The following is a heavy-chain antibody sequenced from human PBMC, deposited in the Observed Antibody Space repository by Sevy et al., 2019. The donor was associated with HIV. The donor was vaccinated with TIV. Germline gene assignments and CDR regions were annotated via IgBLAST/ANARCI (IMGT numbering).Heavy chain of an antibody. J-gene: IGHJ4*02. CDR3: AKAYHNAQTHVYDSSGYCLDY. Sequence: GGSLRLSCAASGFTFSSYGMHWVRQAPGKGLEWVAVISYDGSNKYYADSVKGRFTISRDNSKNTLYLQMNSLRAEDXXXYYCAKAYHNAQTHVYDSSGYCLDYWGQGTLVTVSS. CDR2: ISYDGSNK. CDR1: GFTFSSYG. V-gene: IGHV3-30*18. D-gene: IGHD3-22*01.